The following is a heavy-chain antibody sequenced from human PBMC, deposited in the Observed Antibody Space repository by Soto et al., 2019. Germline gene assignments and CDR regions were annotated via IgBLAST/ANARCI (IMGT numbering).Heavy chain of an antibody. CDR2: INPNSGGT. D-gene: IGHD2-15*01. Sequence: ASVKVSCKASGYTFTGYYMHWVRQAPGQGLEWMGWINPNSGGTNYAQKFQGWVTMTRDTSISTAYMELSRLRSDDTAVYYCARQSRYCSGGSCSNDAFDIWGQGTMVTVSS. V-gene: IGHV1-2*04. CDR1: GYTFTGYY. CDR3: ARQSRYCSGGSCSNDAFDI. J-gene: IGHJ3*02.